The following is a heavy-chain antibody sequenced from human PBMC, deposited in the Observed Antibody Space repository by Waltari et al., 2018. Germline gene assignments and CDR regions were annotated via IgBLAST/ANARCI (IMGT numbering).Heavy chain of an antibody. D-gene: IGHD3-10*01. CDR1: GLTFRNYA. J-gene: IGHJ4*02. CDR3: ARDGSYFYYDY. Sequence: DVQLVESGGGLVQPGGSLRLSCAASGLTFRNYALHWVRQAPGKGMEYVSAINSNGGRTYYANSVKGRFTVSRDNSKNTLYLQMGSLRAEDIAVYYCARDGSYFYYDYWGLGTLVTVSS. CDR2: INSNGGRT. V-gene: IGHV3-64*01.